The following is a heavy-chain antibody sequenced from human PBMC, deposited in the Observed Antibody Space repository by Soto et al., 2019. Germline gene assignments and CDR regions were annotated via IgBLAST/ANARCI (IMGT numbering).Heavy chain of an antibody. D-gene: IGHD6-6*01. CDR2: ISYDGSNK. CDR1: GYTFTGYY. Sequence: QVQLVQSGAEVKESGASVKVSCKASGYTFTGYYIHWVRQAPGKGLEWVAVISYDGSNKYYADSVKGRFTISRDNSKNTLYLQMNSLRAEDTAVYYCAREPGSIWFDYWGQGTLVTVSS. V-gene: IGHV3-30-3*01. CDR3: AREPGSIWFDY. J-gene: IGHJ4*02.